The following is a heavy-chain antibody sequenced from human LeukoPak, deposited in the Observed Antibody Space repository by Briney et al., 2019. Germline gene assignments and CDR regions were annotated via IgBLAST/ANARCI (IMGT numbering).Heavy chain of an antibody. J-gene: IGHJ4*02. D-gene: IGHD2-15*01. CDR1: GFTFSSYG. CDR2: ISYDGNNK. V-gene: IGHV3-30*18. Sequence: PGGSLRLSCAASGFTFSSYGMHWVRQAPGEGLEWVAVISYDGNNKYYANSVKGRFTISRDNSKNTLYLQMNSLRAEDTAVYYCAKDGCSGGSCSFVDYWGQGTLVTVSS. CDR3: AKDGCSGGSCSFVDY.